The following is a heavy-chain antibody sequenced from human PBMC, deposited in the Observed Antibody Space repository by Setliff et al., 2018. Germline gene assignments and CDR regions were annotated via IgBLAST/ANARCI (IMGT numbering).Heavy chain of an antibody. CDR2: IYYSGGT. J-gene: IGHJ4*02. CDR1: GGSISSHY. V-gene: IGHV4-59*11. Sequence: PSETLSLTCTVSGGSISSHYWSRIRQPPGKGLEWIGSIYYSGGTNYNPSLKSRVTISVDTSKNQFSLKLSSVTAADTAVYYCASISGYETLDYWGQGTLVTVSS. D-gene: IGHD5-12*01. CDR3: ASISGYETLDY.